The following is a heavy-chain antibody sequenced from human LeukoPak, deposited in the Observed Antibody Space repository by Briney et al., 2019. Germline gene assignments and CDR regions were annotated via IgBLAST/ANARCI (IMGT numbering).Heavy chain of an antibody. D-gene: IGHD3-10*01. CDR2: ISTDGYTT. Sequence: PGGSLRLSCAASGLAFSAYKMHWVRQAPRKGLVWVSRISTDGYTTDYADFVQGRFTASRDNTKNTWSLEMNSLRAEDTAVYYCAKWLGGWFLSSMYYFDYWGQGTLVTVSS. CDR1: GLAFSAYK. V-gene: IGHV3-74*01. J-gene: IGHJ4*02. CDR3: AKWLGGWFLSSMYYFDY.